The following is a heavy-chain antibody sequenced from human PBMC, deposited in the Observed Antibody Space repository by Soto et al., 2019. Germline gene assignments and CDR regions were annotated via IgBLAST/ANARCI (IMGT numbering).Heavy chain of an antibody. J-gene: IGHJ4*02. CDR2: ISGGGYST. CDR3: AKQAGYTSDPFDS. CDR1: GFTFSTCA. Sequence: GGSLRLACAASGFTFSTCAIAFFRHAPLTGLEWVAGISGGGYSTYYADSVKGRFTISRDNSNNTLFLQMNSLRAEDTAIYYCAKQAGYTSDPFDSWGQETLVTVSS. V-gene: IGHV3-23*01. D-gene: IGHD2-2*02.